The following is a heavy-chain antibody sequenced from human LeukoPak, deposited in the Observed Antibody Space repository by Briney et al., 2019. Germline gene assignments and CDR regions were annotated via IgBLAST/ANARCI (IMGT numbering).Heavy chain of an antibody. D-gene: IGHD3-10*01. CDR2: ISAYNGNT. CDR1: GYTFTSYG. CDR3: ARVGFVFDAFDI. V-gene: IGHV1-18*01. J-gene: IGHJ3*02. Sequence: ASVKVSCKASGYTFTSYGISWVRQAPGQGLEWMGWISAYNGNTNYAQKFQGRVTMTRDTSISTAYMELSRLRSDDTAVYYCARVGFVFDAFDIWGQGTMVTVSS.